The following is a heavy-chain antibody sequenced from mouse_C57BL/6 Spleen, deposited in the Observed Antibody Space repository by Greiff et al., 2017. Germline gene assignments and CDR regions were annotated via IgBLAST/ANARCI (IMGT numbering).Heavy chain of an antibody. Sequence: QVQLQQPGAELVKPGASVKLSCKASGYTFTSYWMQWVKQRPGQGLEWIGEIDPSDSYTNYNQKFKGKAKLTVDTSSSTAYMQLSSLTSEDSAVYYCAGGYYGYWGQGTTLTVSS. V-gene: IGHV1-50*01. J-gene: IGHJ2*01. CDR3: AGGYYGY. D-gene: IGHD2-3*01. CDR1: GYTFTSYW. CDR2: IDPSDSYT.